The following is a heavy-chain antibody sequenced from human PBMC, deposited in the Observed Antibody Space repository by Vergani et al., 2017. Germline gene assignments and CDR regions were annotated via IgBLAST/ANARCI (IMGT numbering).Heavy chain of an antibody. CDR2: IIPIFGTA. V-gene: IGHV1-69*01. Sequence: QVQLVQSGAEVKKPGSSVKVSCKASGGTFSSYAISWVRQAPGQGLEWMGGIIPIFGTANYAQKFQGRVTITADESTSTAYMELSSLRSEDTAVYYCARGLGDIVVVVAATGEYYYGMNVWGQGTTVTVSS. D-gene: IGHD2-15*01. CDR3: ARGLGDIVVVVAATGEYYYGMNV. CDR1: GGTFSSYA. J-gene: IGHJ6*02.